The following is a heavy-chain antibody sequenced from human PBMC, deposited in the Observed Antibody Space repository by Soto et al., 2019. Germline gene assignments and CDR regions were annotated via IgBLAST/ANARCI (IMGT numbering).Heavy chain of an antibody. CDR2: ISSSSSTI. Sequence: GGSLRLSCAASGFTFSSYSMNWVRQAPGKGLEWVSYISSSSSTIYYADSVKGRFTISRDNAKNSLYLQMNSLRAEDTAVYYCAREGGGFGEPPQVGLLWGQGTLVTVSS. V-gene: IGHV3-48*01. CDR1: GFTFSSYS. D-gene: IGHD3-10*01. J-gene: IGHJ4*02. CDR3: AREGGGFGEPPQVGLL.